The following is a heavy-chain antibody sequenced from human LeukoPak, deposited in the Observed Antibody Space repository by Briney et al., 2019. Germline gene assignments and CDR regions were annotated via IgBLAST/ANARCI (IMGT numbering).Heavy chain of an antibody. CDR3: AKTGGSSSSEVYYFDY. CDR2: ISGSGGST. V-gene: IGHV3-23*01. Sequence: GGSLRLSCAASGFTFSSYAMSWVRQAPGKGLEWVSAISGSGGSTYYADSVKGRFTISRDNPKNTLYLQMNSLRAEDTAVYYCAKTGGSSSSEVYYFDYWGQGTLVTVSS. D-gene: IGHD6-6*01. CDR1: GFTFSSYA. J-gene: IGHJ4*02.